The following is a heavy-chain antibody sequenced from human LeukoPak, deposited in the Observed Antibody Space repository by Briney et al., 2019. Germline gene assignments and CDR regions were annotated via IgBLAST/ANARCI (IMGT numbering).Heavy chain of an antibody. V-gene: IGHV3-30*02. D-gene: IGHD1-1*01. J-gene: IGHJ4*02. Sequence: GGSLRLSWAASGFTFSTYAMSWVRPAPGKGLEWVAFIRYDGSNKYYADSVKGRFTISRDNSKNTLYLQMNTLTAEDTAVYFCAKDKDPWKSTSISDFDYWGQGTLVTVSS. CDR2: IRYDGSNK. CDR3: AKDKDPWKSTSISDFDY. CDR1: GFTFSTYA.